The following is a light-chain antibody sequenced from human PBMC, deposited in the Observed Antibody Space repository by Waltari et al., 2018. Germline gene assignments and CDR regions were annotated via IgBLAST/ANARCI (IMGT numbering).Light chain of an antibody. V-gene: IGLV2-23*02. CDR1: SSDVGNYKR. CDR2: AVN. CDR3: SSYAGSSKGV. Sequence: QSALTQPASVSGSPGQSITISCTGTSSDVGNYKRVSWYQQHPGKAPKLMIYAVNKRPSGVSVRFSGSKSGDMASLTISGLQPEDEAEYFCSSYAGSSKGVFGGGTKVTVL. J-gene: IGLJ2*01.